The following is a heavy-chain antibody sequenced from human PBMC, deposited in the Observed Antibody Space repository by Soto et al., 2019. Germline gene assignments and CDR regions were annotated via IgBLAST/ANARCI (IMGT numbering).Heavy chain of an antibody. V-gene: IGHV4-4*02. CDR3: ASHRNYENYYSGMDV. J-gene: IGHJ6*04. Sequence: PSETLSLTCAVSGGSISSSNWWSWVRQPPGKGLEWIGEIYHSGSTNYNPSLKSRVTISVDKSKNQFSLKLSSVTAADTAVYYCASHRNYENYYSGMDVWGEGTTVTVSS. CDR2: IYHSGST. CDR1: GGSISSSNW. D-gene: IGHD4-4*01.